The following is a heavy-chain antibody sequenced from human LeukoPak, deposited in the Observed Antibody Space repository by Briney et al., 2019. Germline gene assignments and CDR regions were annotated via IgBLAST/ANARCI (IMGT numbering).Heavy chain of an antibody. J-gene: IGHJ4*02. CDR3: TKLLRFGELLATDY. V-gene: IGHV3-30*02. D-gene: IGHD3-10*01. Sequence: GGSLRLSCAASGFTMSSYDMHWVRQAPGKGLEWVAFIQYDENNKYYADSVKGRFTISRDTSKNTLYLQMNGLRAEDTAVYYCTKLLRFGELLATDYWGQGTLVTVSS. CDR1: GFTMSSYD. CDR2: IQYDENNK.